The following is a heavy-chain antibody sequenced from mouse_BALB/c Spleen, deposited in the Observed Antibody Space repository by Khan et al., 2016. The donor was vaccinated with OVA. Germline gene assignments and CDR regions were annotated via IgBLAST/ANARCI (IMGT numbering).Heavy chain of an antibody. CDR1: GFTFSSYS. J-gene: IGHJ3*01. CDR3: ASHLTGSFAY. D-gene: IGHD4-1*01. V-gene: IGHV5-6*02. CDR2: ISSGGDYT. Sequence: EVKVEESGGDLVKPGGSLKLSCAASGFTFSSYSMPWVRQTPDKRLEWVATISSGGDYTYYPDSVKGRFTISRDNAKNTLYLQMSILKSEDTAMCYCASHLTGSFAYWGQGTLVTVSA.